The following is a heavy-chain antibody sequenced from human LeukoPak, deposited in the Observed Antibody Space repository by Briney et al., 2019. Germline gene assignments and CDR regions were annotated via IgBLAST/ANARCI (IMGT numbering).Heavy chain of an antibody. Sequence: QSGGSLRLSCAASGFTFDDYAMHWVRHAPGKGLEWVSGISWNSGSIGYADSVKGRFTISRDNAKNSLYLQMNSLRAEDTAVYYCARGGRAYSGSSYYFDYWGQGTLVTVSS. D-gene: IGHD1-26*01. CDR1: GFTFDDYA. CDR2: ISWNSGSI. J-gene: IGHJ4*02. V-gene: IGHV3-9*01. CDR3: ARGGRAYSGSSYYFDY.